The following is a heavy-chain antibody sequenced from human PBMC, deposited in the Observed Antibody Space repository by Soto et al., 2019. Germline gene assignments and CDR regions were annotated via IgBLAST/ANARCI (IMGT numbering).Heavy chain of an antibody. CDR1: GFTFSSYA. CDR2: ISGSGGST. D-gene: IGHD4-17*01. Sequence: VQLLESGGGLVQPGGSLRLSCAASGFTFSSYAMSWVRQAPGKGLEWVSAISGSGGSTYYADSVKGRFTISRDNSKNTLYLQMNSLRAEDTAVYYCANNYGDYLVGFYFDYWGQGTLVTVSS. V-gene: IGHV3-23*01. J-gene: IGHJ4*02. CDR3: ANNYGDYLVGFYFDY.